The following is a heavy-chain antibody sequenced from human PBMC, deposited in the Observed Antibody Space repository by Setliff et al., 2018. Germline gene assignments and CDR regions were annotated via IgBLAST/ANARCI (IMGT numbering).Heavy chain of an antibody. D-gene: IGHD3-10*01. CDR2: ISPNTGNV. V-gene: IGHV1-18*01. J-gene: IGHJ4*02. CDR3: ARVESMVRGKNILRHFDY. Sequence: GASVKVSCKASGYTFTDFGINWVRQAPGQGLEWMGWISPNTGNVYSAQRFQGRVTLTTDTSTSTAYMEVKSLTSDDTAIYYCARVESMVRGKNILRHFDYWGQGIQVTVSS. CDR1: GYTFTDFG.